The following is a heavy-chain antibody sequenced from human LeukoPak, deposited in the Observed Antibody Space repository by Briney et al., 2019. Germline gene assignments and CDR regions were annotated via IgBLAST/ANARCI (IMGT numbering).Heavy chain of an antibody. CDR3: ARGGGDYADAFDI. V-gene: IGHV3-64*01. Sequence: GESLRLSCAASGFTFSGYVMHWVRQAPGKGLEYVSGISINGGSTYYANSVKGRFIISRDNSKNTLYLQMGSLRAEDMAVYYCARGGGDYADAFDIWGQGTMVTVSS. J-gene: IGHJ3*02. D-gene: IGHD2-21*02. CDR2: ISINGGST. CDR1: GFTFSGYV.